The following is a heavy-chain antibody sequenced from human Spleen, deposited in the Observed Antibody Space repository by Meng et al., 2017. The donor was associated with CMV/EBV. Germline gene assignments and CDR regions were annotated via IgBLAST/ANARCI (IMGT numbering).Heavy chain of an antibody. CDR2: IRSKPYGGTT. Sequence: GESLKISCAASGLTFSSYVMSWVRQAPGKGLEWVGFIRSKPYGGTTEYAASVKGRFTISRDDSKSSAYLQMNSLKTEDTAVYYCTRPLRAPKVRGVIIPDYWGQGTLFTVSS. V-gene: IGHV3-49*04. D-gene: IGHD3-10*01. CDR1: GLTFSSYV. J-gene: IGHJ4*02. CDR3: TRPLRAPKVRGVIIPDY.